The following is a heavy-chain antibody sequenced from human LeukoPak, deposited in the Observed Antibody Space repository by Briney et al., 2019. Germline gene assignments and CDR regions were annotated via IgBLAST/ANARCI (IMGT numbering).Heavy chain of an antibody. D-gene: IGHD3-10*01. V-gene: IGHV4-34*01. CDR2: INHSGST. CDR3: ARGPIRGRFDY. Sequence: SETLSLTCAVYGGSFSGYYWSWIRQPPGKGLEWNGEINHSGSTNYNPSLKSRVTISVDTSKNQFSLKLSSVTAADTAVYYCARGPIRGRFDYWGQGTLVTVSS. CDR1: GGSFSGYY. J-gene: IGHJ4*02.